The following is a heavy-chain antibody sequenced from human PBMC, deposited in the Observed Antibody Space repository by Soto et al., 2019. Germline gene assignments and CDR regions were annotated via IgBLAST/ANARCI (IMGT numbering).Heavy chain of an antibody. J-gene: IGHJ6*02. CDR2: IYPGDSDT. D-gene: IGHD5-12*01. CDR1: GYSFTSYW. Sequence: AGESLKISCKGSGYSFTSYWIRWVRQMPGKGLEWMGIIYPGDSDTRYSPSFQGQVTISADKSISTAYLQWSSLKASDTAMYYCATSGYDYPYYYYGMDVWGQGTTVTVSS. V-gene: IGHV5-51*01. CDR3: ATSGYDYPYYYYGMDV.